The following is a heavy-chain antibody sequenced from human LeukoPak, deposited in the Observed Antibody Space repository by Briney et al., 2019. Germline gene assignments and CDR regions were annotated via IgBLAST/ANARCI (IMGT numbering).Heavy chain of an antibody. D-gene: IGHD5-18*01. J-gene: IGHJ4*02. CDR1: GFTFSSYS. V-gene: IGHV3-21*01. CDR3: ASMYVDTAMVSDY. CDR2: ISSSSSYI. Sequence: GGSLRLSCAASGFTFSSYSMNWVRQAPGKGLEWVSSISSSSSYIYYADSVKGRFTISRDNAKNLLYLQMNSLRAEDTAVYYCASMYVDTAMVSDYWGQGTLVTVSS.